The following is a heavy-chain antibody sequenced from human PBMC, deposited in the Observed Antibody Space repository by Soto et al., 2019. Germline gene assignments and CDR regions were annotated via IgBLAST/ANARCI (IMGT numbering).Heavy chain of an antibody. CDR3: ARERITIFGVVITFYGMDV. V-gene: IGHV4-39*02. Sequence: QLQLQESGPGLVKPSETLSLTCTVSGGSISSSSYYWGWIRQPPGKGLEWIGSIYYSGSTYYNPSLKSRVTISVDTSKNQFSLKRSSVTAADTAVYYCARERITIFGVVITFYGMDVWGQGTTVTVSS. CDR1: GGSISSSSYY. J-gene: IGHJ6*02. D-gene: IGHD3-3*01. CDR2: IYYSGST.